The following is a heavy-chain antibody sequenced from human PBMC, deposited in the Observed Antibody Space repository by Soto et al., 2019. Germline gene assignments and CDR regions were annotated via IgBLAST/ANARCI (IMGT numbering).Heavy chain of an antibody. CDR2: IIPMFGTP. D-gene: IGHD4-17*01. J-gene: IGHJ3*02. Sequence: QVQLEPSGAEVKKAGASVKVSCKAFGGSVNSHAISWVRQAPGQGLEWMGGIIPMFGTPTYAQRFQAGVTSSAYECRSKVYVDLRSLRSGDSALYCCARARIVAEFNDYGVNYQVFETWGLGSMGTVSS. CDR3: ARARIVAEFNDYGVNYQVFET. CDR1: GGSVNSHA. V-gene: IGHV1-69*01.